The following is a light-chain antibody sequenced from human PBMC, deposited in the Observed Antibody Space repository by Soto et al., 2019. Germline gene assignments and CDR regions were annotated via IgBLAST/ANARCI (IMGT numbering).Light chain of an antibody. CDR1: QGISSY. V-gene: IGKV1-8*01. CDR2: AAS. CDR3: QQYYSYLLT. J-gene: IGKJ4*01. Sequence: AIRMTQSPSSFSASTGDRVTITCRASQGISSYLAWYQQKPGKAPKLLIYAASTLQSGVPSMFSGSGSGTDFTLTISCLQSEDFATYYCQQYYSYLLTFGGGTKVEIK.